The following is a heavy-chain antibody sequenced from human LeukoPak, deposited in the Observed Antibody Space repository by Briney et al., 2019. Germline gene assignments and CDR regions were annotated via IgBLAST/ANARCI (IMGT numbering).Heavy chain of an antibody. Sequence: GSLRLSCEVSGFTLSNYWMSWVRQAPGKGLEWVANIKQDGSEKYYVDSVRGRFTISRDNAKNSLYLQMNSLRAEDTAVYYCARLGQQLTLYYYYYMDVWGKGTTVTVSS. V-gene: IGHV3-7*01. CDR1: GFTLSNYW. CDR2: IKQDGSEK. CDR3: ARLGQQLTLYYYYYMDV. D-gene: IGHD6-13*01. J-gene: IGHJ6*03.